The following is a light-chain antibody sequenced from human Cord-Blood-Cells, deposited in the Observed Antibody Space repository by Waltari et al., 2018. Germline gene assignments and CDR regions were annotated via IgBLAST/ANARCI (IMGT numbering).Light chain of an antibody. Sequence: EIVLTQSPATLPQSPGESATLSCRASQGVSSYLAWYQQKPGQAPRLPIYDASNRATGIPARFSGRGSGTDFTLTISSLEPEDFAVYYCQQRSNWPPWTFGQGTKVEIK. V-gene: IGKV3-11*01. J-gene: IGKJ1*01. CDR3: QQRSNWPPWT. CDR2: DAS. CDR1: QGVSSY.